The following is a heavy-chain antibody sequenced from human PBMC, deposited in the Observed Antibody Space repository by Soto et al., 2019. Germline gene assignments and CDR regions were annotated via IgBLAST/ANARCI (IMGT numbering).Heavy chain of an antibody. CDR3: ATIAAAGISGDF. CDR2: MNPNSGNT. D-gene: IGHD6-13*01. V-gene: IGHV1-8*01. Sequence: ASVKIPCKASGYTFTSYDINWVRQATGQGLEWMGWMNPNSGNTGYAQKFQGRVTMTRNTSISTAYMELSSLRSEDTAVYYCATIAAAGISGDFWGQGTLVNVSS. J-gene: IGHJ4*02. CDR1: GYTFTSYD.